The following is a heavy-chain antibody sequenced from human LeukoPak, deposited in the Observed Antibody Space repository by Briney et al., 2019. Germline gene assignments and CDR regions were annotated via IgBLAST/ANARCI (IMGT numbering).Heavy chain of an antibody. CDR3: ARHLARYSSGWYGAKMNWFDL. V-gene: IGHV4-38-2*02. D-gene: IGHD6-19*01. Sequence: SETLSLTCTVSGYSIRSDYYWGWIRQPPGKGLEWIGSIYHSGSTYYNPSLKSRVTISVDTSKNQFSLKLNSVTAADTAAYYCARHLARYSSGWYGAKMNWFDLWGQGTLVTVSS. J-gene: IGHJ5*02. CDR1: GYSIRSDYY. CDR2: IYHSGST.